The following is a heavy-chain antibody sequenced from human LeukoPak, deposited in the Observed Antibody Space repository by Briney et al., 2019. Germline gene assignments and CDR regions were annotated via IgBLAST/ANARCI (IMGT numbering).Heavy chain of an antibody. J-gene: IGHJ4*02. V-gene: IGHV3-7*01. CDR1: GLTFSRHW. D-gene: IGHD3-9*01. Sequence: PGGSLRLSCAASGLTFSRHWMSWVRQAPGKGLEWVANIKPDGSEKYYVDSVRGRFTISRDNSRSSLYLQMNSLGAEDTALYYCASRPPTGYAYLGVFDYWGQGTLVTVSS. CDR2: IKPDGSEK. CDR3: ASRPPTGYAYLGVFDY.